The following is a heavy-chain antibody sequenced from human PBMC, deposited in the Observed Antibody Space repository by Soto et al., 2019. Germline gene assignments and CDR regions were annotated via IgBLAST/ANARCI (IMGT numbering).Heavy chain of an antibody. D-gene: IGHD6-13*01. J-gene: IGHJ2*01. CDR3: ASKGGSSWYFADWYFDL. CDR1: GFTFSSYA. CDR2: ISYDGSNK. V-gene: IGHV3-30-3*01. Sequence: QVQLVESGGGVVQPGRSLRLSCAASGFTFSSYAMHWVRQAPGKGLEWVAVISYDGSNKYYADSVKGRFTISRDNSKNPLYLPMNRLGAEDTAVYYCASKGGSSWYFADWYFDLWGRGTLVTVSS.